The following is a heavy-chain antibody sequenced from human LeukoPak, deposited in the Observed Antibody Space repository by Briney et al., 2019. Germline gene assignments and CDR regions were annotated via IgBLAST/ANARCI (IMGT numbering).Heavy chain of an antibody. V-gene: IGHV4-39*01. J-gene: IGHJ4*02. Sequence: PSETLSLTCTVSGGSISSSSYYWGWIRQPPGKGLEWIGSIYYSGSTYYNPSLKSRVTIPVDTFKNQFSLKLSSVTAADTAVYYCARWPQSDFDYWGQGTLVTVSS. CDR1: GGSISSSSYY. CDR2: IYYSGST. D-gene: IGHD3-3*01. CDR3: ARWPQSDFDY.